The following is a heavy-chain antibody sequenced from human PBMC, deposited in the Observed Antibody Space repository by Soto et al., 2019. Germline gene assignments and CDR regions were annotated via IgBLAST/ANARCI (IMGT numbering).Heavy chain of an antibody. V-gene: IGHV4-30-2*01. CDR2: INHLETT. CDR1: GASISYGGYS. D-gene: IGHD5-12*01. J-gene: IGHJ4*02. Sequence: SETLSLTCTVSGASISYGGYSWSWIRQTPGKGLEWIGYINHLETTFYNPSFESRLTLSIDRTKNQFSLKLQSVTAADRAVYYCARGGGYGSFEYWGQGILVTVSS. CDR3: ARGGGYGSFEY.